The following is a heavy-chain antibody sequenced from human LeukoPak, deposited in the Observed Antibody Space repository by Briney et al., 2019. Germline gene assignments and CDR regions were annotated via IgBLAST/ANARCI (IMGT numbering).Heavy chain of an antibody. V-gene: IGHV3-23*01. CDR2: ITTGGTR. J-gene: IGHJ4*02. Sequence: GGSLRLSCAASGFSFSSYAMTWVRQAPGQGLEWVSGITTGGTRYDADSVKGRFTISRDNSKNTLYLQMNSLRAEDTAGYYCARGCGSASCPYYFDYWGQGTLVTVSS. CDR1: GFSFSSYA. CDR3: ARGCGSASCPYYFDY. D-gene: IGHD2-2*01.